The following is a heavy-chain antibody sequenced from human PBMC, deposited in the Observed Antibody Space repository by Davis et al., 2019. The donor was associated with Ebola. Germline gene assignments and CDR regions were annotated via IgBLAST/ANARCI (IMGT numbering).Heavy chain of an antibody. Sequence: LSLTCAVYGGSFSGYYWSWIRQPPGKGLEWVAVISYDGSNKYYADSVKGRFTISRDNSKNTLYLQMNSLRAEDTAVYYCARRTPPDYWGQGTLVTVSS. V-gene: IGHV3-30-3*01. CDR1: GGSFSGYY. CDR3: ARRTPPDY. D-gene: IGHD4-23*01. CDR2: ISYDGSNK. J-gene: IGHJ4*02.